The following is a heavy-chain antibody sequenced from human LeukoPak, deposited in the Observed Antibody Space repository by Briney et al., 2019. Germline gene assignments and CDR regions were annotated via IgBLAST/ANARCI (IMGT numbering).Heavy chain of an antibody. Sequence: SETLSLTRAVYGGSFRGYYSSWIRHPPGKGLEWIGEINHSGSTNYNPSLKRRVTISVDPSKNQFSRKLSSVTAADTAVYYCAREGLSKYYDFWSGPLAYGMDVWGQGTTVTVSS. J-gene: IGHJ6*02. CDR2: INHSGST. CDR1: GGSFRGYY. CDR3: AREGLSKYYDFWSGPLAYGMDV. D-gene: IGHD3-3*01. V-gene: IGHV4-34*01.